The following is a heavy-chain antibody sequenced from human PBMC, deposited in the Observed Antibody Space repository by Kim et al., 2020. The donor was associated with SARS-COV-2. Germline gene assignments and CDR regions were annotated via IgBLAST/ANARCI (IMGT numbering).Heavy chain of an antibody. V-gene: IGHV6-1*01. CDR3: ARARREWLEYYYYGMDV. J-gene: IGHJ6*02. D-gene: IGHD6-19*01. Sequence: VKSRLTINPDTSKNQFSLQLNSVTPEDTAVYYCARARREWLEYYYYGMDVWGQGTTVTVSS.